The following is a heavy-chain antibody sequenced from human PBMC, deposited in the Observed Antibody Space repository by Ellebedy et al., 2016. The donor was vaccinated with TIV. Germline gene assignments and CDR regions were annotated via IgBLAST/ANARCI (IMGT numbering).Heavy chain of an antibody. D-gene: IGHD6-13*01. Sequence: MPSETLSLTCAVYGGSFSGYYWGWILQPPGKGLEWIGELNHSGSTNYNPSLKSRVTVSVDTSKNQFSLKLSSVTAADTALYYCAGRWIATAAQDPWGQGTLVTVSS. V-gene: IGHV4-34*01. CDR3: AGRWIATAAQDP. CDR2: LNHSGST. J-gene: IGHJ5*02. CDR1: GGSFSGYY.